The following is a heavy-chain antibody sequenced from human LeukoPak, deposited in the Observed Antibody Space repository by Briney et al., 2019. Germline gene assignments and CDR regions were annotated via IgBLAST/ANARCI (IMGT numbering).Heavy chain of an antibody. Sequence: ASVKVSCKASGYTFTTYAMNWVRQAPGQGLEWMGLINPSGGSTNYAQKFQGRVTMTRDTSTSTVYMELSSLRSEDTAVDYCARADPPILTGYYTQFDYWGQGTLVTVSS. CDR2: INPSGGST. CDR3: ARADPPILTGYYTQFDY. CDR1: GYTFTTYA. J-gene: IGHJ4*02. V-gene: IGHV1-46*01. D-gene: IGHD3-9*01.